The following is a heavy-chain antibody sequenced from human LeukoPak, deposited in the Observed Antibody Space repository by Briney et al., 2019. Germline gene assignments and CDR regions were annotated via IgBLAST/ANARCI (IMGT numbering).Heavy chain of an antibody. CDR3: ARVSHGGTTTPEYGMDV. J-gene: IGHJ6*02. Sequence: RASETPSLTCAVYGGSFSGYYWSWIRQPPGKGLEWIGEINHSGSTNYNPSLKSRVTISVDTSKNQFSLKLSSVTAADTAVYYCARVSHGGTTTPEYGMDVWGQGTTVTVSS. V-gene: IGHV4-34*01. D-gene: IGHD1-1*01. CDR1: GGSFSGYY. CDR2: INHSGST.